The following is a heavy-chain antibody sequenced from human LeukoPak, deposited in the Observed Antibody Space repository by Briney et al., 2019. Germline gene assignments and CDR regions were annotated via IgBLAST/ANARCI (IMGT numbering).Heavy chain of an antibody. CDR1: GFTVSSNY. Sequence: PGGSLRLSCAASGFTVSSNYMSWVRQAPGKGLEWVSAISGSGGSTYYADSVKGRFTISRDNSKNTLYLQMNSLRAEDTAVYYCAKIHTAWAAAGYFDYWGQGTLVTVSS. D-gene: IGHD6-13*01. V-gene: IGHV3-23*01. J-gene: IGHJ4*02. CDR3: AKIHTAWAAAGYFDY. CDR2: ISGSGGST.